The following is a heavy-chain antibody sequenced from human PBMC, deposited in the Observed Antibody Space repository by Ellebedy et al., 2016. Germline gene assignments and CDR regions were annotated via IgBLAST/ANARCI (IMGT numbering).Heavy chain of an antibody. J-gene: IGHJ4*02. V-gene: IGHV3-33*01. D-gene: IGHD5-18*01. CDR2: IWYDGSNK. CDR1: GFTFSSYG. CDR3: ARGAVQLGLDY. Sequence: GESLKISXAASGFTFSSYGMHWVRQAPGKGLEWVAVIWYDGSNKYYADSVKGRFTISRDNSKNTLYLQMNSLRAEDTAVYYCARGAVQLGLDYWGQGTLVTVSS.